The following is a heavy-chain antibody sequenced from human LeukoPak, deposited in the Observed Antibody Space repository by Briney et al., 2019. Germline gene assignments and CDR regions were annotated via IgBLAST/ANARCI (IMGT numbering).Heavy chain of an antibody. CDR2: IYYSGST. CDR3: ARGSLLWFGEARFDP. CDR1: GGSISSGGYS. V-gene: IGHV4-30-4*07. D-gene: IGHD3-10*01. J-gene: IGHJ5*02. Sequence: PSETLSLTCAVSGGSISSGGYSWSWIRQPPGKGLEWIGYIYYSGSTYYNPSLKSRVTISVDTSKNQLSLKLSSVTAADTAVYYCARGSLLWFGEARFDPWGQGTLVTVSS.